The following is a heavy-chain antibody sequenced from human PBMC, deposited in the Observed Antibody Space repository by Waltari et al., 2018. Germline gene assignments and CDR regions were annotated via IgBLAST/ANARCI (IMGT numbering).Heavy chain of an antibody. V-gene: IGHV3-23*04. CDR2: ISGSCGST. CDR3: ATGIAVAGGAFDI. D-gene: IGHD6-19*01. Sequence: EVQLVESGGGLVQPGGSLRLSCAASGFTFSSYAMGWVRQAPGKGLECVSAISGSCGSTYYADSVKGRFTISRDNSKNTLYLQMNSLRAEDTAVYYCATGIAVAGGAFDIWGQGTMVTVSS. J-gene: IGHJ3*02. CDR1: GFTFSSYA.